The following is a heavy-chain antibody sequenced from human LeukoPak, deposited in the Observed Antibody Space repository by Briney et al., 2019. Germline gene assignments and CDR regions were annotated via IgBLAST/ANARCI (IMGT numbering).Heavy chain of an antibody. V-gene: IGHV1-24*01. CDR1: GYTLTELS. CDR2: FDPEDGET. CDR3: AREDRITMVRGVTADAFDI. Sequence: ASVKVSCKVSGYTLTELSMHWVRQAPGKGLEWMGGFDPEDGETIYAQKFQGRVTITTDESTSTAYMELSSLRSEDTAVYYCAREDRITMVRGVTADAFDIWGQGTMVTVSS. D-gene: IGHD3-10*01. J-gene: IGHJ3*02.